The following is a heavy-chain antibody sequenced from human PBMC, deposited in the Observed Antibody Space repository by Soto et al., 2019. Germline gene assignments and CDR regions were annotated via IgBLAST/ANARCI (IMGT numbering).Heavy chain of an antibody. CDR1: GFTFTSSA. CDR2: IVVGSGNT. Sequence: QMQLVQSGPEVKKPGTSVKVSCKASGFTFTSSAVQWVRQARGQRLEWIGWIVVGSGNTKYAKKFQESVTITRDMSTSTAYMELSSLRSEDTAVYYCAADGSLGIYWGRYYYYRMDVWGQGTTVTVSS. V-gene: IGHV1-58*01. D-gene: IGHD7-27*01. CDR3: AADGSLGIYWGRYYYYRMDV. J-gene: IGHJ6*02.